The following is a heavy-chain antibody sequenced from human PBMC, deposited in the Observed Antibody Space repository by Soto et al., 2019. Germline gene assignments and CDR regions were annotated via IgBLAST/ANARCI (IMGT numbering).Heavy chain of an antibody. CDR2: INPSGGST. V-gene: IGHV1-46*01. J-gene: IGHJ4*02. D-gene: IGHD3-22*01. CDR3: ARQTYYYDSSGEPPGFGY. Sequence: GASVKVSCKASGYTFTSYYMHWLRQSPGQGLEWMGIINPSGGSTSYAQKFQGRVTMTRDTSTSTVYMELSSLRSEDTAVYYCARQTYYYDSSGEPPGFGYWGQGTLVTVSS. CDR1: GYTFTSYY.